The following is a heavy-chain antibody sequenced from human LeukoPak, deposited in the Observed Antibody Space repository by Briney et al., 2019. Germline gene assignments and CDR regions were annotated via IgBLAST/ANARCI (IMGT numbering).Heavy chain of an antibody. CDR1: GFTFSSYS. J-gene: IGHJ4*02. CDR2: ISSSSDTI. CDR3: ARDRESYDSESNLLDY. D-gene: IGHD3-3*01. Sequence: GGSLRLSCAASGFTFSSYSMNWVRQAPGKGLEWVSYISSSSDTIYYADSVKGRFTISRDNAKNSLYLQMNSLRAEDTAVYYCARDRESYDSESNLLDYWGQGTLVTVSS. V-gene: IGHV3-48*01.